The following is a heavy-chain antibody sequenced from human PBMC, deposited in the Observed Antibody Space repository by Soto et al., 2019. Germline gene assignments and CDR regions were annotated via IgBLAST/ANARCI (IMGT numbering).Heavy chain of an antibody. CDR2: IIPIFGTA. D-gene: IGHD4-17*01. CDR3: ARFRGPDPDYLLWFDP. Sequence: ASVKVSCKASGGAFSSYAIIWVRQALGQGLEWMGGIIPIFGTANYAQKFQGRVTITADESTSTAYMEMSSLRSEDTAVSYCARFRGPDPDYLLWFDPWGQGTLVTVSS. J-gene: IGHJ5*02. CDR1: GGAFSSYA. V-gene: IGHV1-69*13.